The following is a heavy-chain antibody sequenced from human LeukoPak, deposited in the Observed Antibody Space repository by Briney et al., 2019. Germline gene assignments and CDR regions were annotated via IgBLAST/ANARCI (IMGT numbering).Heavy chain of an antibody. CDR2: IKQDGSEK. D-gene: IGHD5-24*01. CDR3: AKSGYNRFDY. V-gene: IGHV3-7*03. CDR1: GFTFSSYW. J-gene: IGHJ4*02. Sequence: GGSLGLSCAASGFTFSSYWMSWVRQAPGKGLEWVANIKQDGSEKYYVDSVKGRFTISRDNSKNTLYLQMNSLRAEDTAVYYCAKSGYNRFDYWGQGTLVTVSS.